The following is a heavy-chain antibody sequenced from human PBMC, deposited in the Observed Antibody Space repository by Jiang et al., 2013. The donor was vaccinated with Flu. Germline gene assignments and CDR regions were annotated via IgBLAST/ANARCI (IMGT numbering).Heavy chain of an antibody. CDR3: AHSHPAHDYGDYSEGSFDY. CDR2: IYWDDDK. Sequence: KPTQTLTLTCTFSGFSLSTSGVGVGWIRQPPGKALEWLALIYWDDDKRYSPSLKSRLTITKDTSKNQVVLTMTNMDPVDTATYYCAHSHPAHDYGDYSEGSFDYWGQGTLVTVSS. CDR1: GFSLSTSGVG. J-gene: IGHJ4*02. D-gene: IGHD4-17*01. V-gene: IGHV2-5*02.